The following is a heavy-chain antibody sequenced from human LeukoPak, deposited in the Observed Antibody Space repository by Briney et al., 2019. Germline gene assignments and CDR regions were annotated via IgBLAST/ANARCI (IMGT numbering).Heavy chain of an antibody. Sequence: SETLSLTCTVSGGSISIYYWSWIRQPAGKGLEWIGRIYTSGTTHYNPSLKSRVTMSVDTSKNQFSLKLSSVTAADTAVYYCARVNTYYDILTGLDYWGQGTLVTVSS. V-gene: IGHV4-4*07. CDR2: IYTSGTT. CDR1: GGSISIYY. D-gene: IGHD3-9*01. J-gene: IGHJ4*02. CDR3: ARVNTYYDILTGLDY.